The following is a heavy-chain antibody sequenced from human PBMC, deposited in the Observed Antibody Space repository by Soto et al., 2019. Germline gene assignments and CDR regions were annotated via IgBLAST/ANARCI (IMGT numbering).Heavy chain of an antibody. Sequence: GGSLRLSCAASGFTFSSYAMSWVRQAPGKGLEWVSAISGSGGSTYYADSVKGRFTISRDNSKNTLYLQMNSLRAEDTAVYYCAGRGHGSYYAFDIWGQGTMVTVSS. J-gene: IGHJ3*02. CDR1: GFTFSSYA. D-gene: IGHD1-26*01. CDR2: ISGSGGST. V-gene: IGHV3-23*01. CDR3: AGRGHGSYYAFDI.